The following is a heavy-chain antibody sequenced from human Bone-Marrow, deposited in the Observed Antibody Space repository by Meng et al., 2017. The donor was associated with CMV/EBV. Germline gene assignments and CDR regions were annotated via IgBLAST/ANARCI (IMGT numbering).Heavy chain of an antibody. D-gene: IGHD3-16*01. CDR2: IRSKANSYAT. Sequence: GESLKISCAASGFTFSSYAMHWVRQAPGKGLEWVGRIRSKANSYATAYAASVKGRFTISSDDSKNTAYLQMNSLKTEDTAVYYCTSGLRGGGYWGQGTLVTVSS. J-gene: IGHJ4*02. CDR3: TSGLRGGGY. V-gene: IGHV3-73*01. CDR1: GFTFSSYA.